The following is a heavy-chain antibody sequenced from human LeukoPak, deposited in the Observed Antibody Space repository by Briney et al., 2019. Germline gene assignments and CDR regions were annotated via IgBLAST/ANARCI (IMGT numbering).Heavy chain of an antibody. CDR2: NYHSEST. D-gene: IGHD2-2*01. V-gene: IGHV4-38-2*01. Sequence: PSETLSLTCAVSGYSISSGYYWGWIRQPPGKGLGWIGNNYHSESTYYNPSPKRRDTISIDTSKNQFSLKLSSVTAADRAVYYCARGNTRDYSMDVWGEGTTVTVSS. CDR3: ARGNTRDYSMDV. J-gene: IGHJ6*04. CDR1: GYSISSGYY.